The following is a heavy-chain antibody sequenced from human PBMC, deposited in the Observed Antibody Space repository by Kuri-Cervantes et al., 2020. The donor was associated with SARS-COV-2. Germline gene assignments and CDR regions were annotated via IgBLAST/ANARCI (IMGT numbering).Heavy chain of an antibody. Sequence: ASVKVSCKASGYTFTGYYMHWVRQAPGQGLEWMGWINPNSGDTNYAQNFQGWVTVTRDTSISTAYMELSRLRSDDTAVYYCATSGTSTDHYFDYWGQGTLVTVSS. CDR2: INPNSGDT. J-gene: IGHJ4*02. V-gene: IGHV1-2*04. CDR3: ATSGTSTDHYFDY. D-gene: IGHD1-14*01. CDR1: GYTFTGYY.